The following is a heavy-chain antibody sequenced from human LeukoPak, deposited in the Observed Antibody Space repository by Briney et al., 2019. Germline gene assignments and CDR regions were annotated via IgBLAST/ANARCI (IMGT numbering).Heavy chain of an antibody. Sequence: EASVKVSCKASGGTFSSYAISWVQQAPGQGLEWMGGIIPIFGTANYAQEFQGRVAITTDESTSTAYMELSSLRSEDTAVYYCARAWIQLWWFDPWGQGTLVTVSS. V-gene: IGHV1-69*05. J-gene: IGHJ5*02. D-gene: IGHD5-18*01. CDR3: ARAWIQLWWFDP. CDR1: GGTFSSYA. CDR2: IIPIFGTA.